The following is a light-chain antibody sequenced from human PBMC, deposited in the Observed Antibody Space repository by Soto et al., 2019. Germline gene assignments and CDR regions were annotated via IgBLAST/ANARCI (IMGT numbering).Light chain of an antibody. Sequence: EIVLTQSPGTLSLSAGERATLSCRASQRVSSSYLAWYKQKPGQAPRLLIYGASRRGTGIPDRFSGSGSGTDFTLTISRLEPVDFAVYYCQQYGSSPRTFGQGPKVEIK. CDR3: QQYGSSPRT. V-gene: IGKV3-20*01. CDR2: GAS. CDR1: QRVSSSY. J-gene: IGKJ1*01.